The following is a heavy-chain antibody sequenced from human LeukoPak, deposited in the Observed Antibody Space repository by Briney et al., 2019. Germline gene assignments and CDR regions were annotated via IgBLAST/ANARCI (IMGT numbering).Heavy chain of an antibody. J-gene: IGHJ4*02. V-gene: IGHV3-21*01. CDR3: AREVSEGFDF. CDR1: GFTFSGYS. D-gene: IGHD3-22*01. CDR2: FGTRSTSI. Sequence: GGSLKLSCTASGFTFSGYSMNWIRQAPGKGLEWVSSFGTRSTSIYHAGSVKGRFAISRDNAKNLLYLQMNSLRAEDTALYYCAREVSEGFDFWGQGTLVTVSS.